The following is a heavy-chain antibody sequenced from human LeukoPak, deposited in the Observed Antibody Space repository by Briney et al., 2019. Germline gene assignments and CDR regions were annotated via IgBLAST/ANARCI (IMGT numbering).Heavy chain of an antibody. J-gene: IGHJ4*02. CDR3: ARSLLPRAGHFDY. V-gene: IGHV1-2*02. CDR1: GYTFTGYY. CDR2: INPNSGGT. D-gene: IGHD3-22*01. Sequence: GASAKVSCKASGYTFTGYYMHWVRQAPGQGLEWMGWINPNSGGTNYAQKFQGRVTMTRDTSISTAYMELSRLRSDDTAVYYCARSLLPRAGHFDYWGQGTLVTVSS.